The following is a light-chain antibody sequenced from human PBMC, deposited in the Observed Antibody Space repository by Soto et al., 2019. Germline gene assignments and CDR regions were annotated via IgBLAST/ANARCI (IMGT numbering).Light chain of an antibody. Sequence: NVLSLSAVTLSLNPGERGTLSCRASQSISSRKIAWFQQKPGQAPRLLMYGASSRGTGIPDRFSGGGSGTDFTLTISSLDPEDFAVYYCLQYGSSPLTFGGGTKVDIK. V-gene: IGKV3-20*01. CDR3: LQYGSSPLT. J-gene: IGKJ4*01. CDR2: GAS. CDR1: QSISSRK.